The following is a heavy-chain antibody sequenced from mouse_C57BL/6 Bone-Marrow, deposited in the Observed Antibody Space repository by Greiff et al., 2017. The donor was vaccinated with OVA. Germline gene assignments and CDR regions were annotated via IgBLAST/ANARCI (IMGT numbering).Heavy chain of an antibody. D-gene: IGHD2-4*01. J-gene: IGHJ4*01. V-gene: IGHV1-64*01. CDR3: APYDYDLYAMDY. CDR2: IHPNSGST. Sequence: QVQLQQPGAELVKPGASVKLSCKASGYTFTSYWMHWVKQRPGQGLEWIGMIHPNSGSTNYNEKFKSKATLTVDKSSSPAYMQLSSLTSEDSAVYYCAPYDYDLYAMDYWGQGTSVTVSS. CDR1: GYTFTSYW.